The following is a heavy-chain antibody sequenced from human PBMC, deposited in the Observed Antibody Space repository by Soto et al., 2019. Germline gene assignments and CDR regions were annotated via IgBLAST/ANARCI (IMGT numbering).Heavy chain of an antibody. CDR2: IIPIFGTA. CDR3: ARCDPIVVVPAAIFSVWCSNCFDP. V-gene: IGHV1-69*06. D-gene: IGHD2-2*01. CDR1: GGTFSSYA. J-gene: IGHJ5*02. Sequence: SVKVSCKASGGTFSSYAISWVRQAPGQGLEWMGGIIPIFGTANYAQKFQGRLTITADKSTSTAYMELSSLRSEDTAVYYCARCDPIVVVPAAIFSVWCSNCFDPWGQGTLVTVSS.